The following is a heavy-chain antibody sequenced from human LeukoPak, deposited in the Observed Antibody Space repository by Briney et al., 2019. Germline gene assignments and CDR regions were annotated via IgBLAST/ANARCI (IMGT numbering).Heavy chain of an antibody. D-gene: IGHD3-10*01. J-gene: IGHJ4*02. Sequence: ASVKVSCKASGYTFTGYYMHWVRQAPGQGLEWMGWINPNSGDTNYAQKFQGRVTMTRDTSISTAYMELSRLRSDDTAVYYCARDQGYYGSGSSFDYWGQGTLVTVSS. V-gene: IGHV1-2*02. CDR1: GYTFTGYY. CDR2: INPNSGDT. CDR3: ARDQGYYGSGSSFDY.